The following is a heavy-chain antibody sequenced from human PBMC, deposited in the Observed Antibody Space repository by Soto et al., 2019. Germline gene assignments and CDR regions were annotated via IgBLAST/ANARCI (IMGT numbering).Heavy chain of an antibody. CDR2: INHSGNT. V-gene: IGHV4-34*01. Sequence: PSETLSLTCAVSGGSIRNNYVYWSWIRQPPGKGLEWIGEINHSGNTHYNPSLKSRVTISADTSKSQFSLKLSSVTAADTAVYYCARAGSGSLEYAMDVWGQGTTVTVSS. CDR1: GGSIRNNYVY. J-gene: IGHJ6*02. CDR3: ARAGSGSLEYAMDV. D-gene: IGHD3-10*01.